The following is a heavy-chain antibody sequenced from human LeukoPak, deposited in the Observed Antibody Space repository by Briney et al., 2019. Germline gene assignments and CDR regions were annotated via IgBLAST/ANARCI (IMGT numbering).Heavy chain of an antibody. CDR2: IKHDGSEK. CDR1: GFTFSSYW. V-gene: IGHV3-7*01. J-gene: IGHJ6*02. Sequence: GGSLRLSCAASGFTFSSYWMSWVRQAPGKGLEWVANIKHDGSEKYCVDSVKGRFTISRDNAKNSLYLQMNSLRAEDTAVYYCASVQPGGYGDYGYYYYYGMDVWGQGTTVTVSS. CDR3: ASVQPGGYGDYGYYYYYGMDV. D-gene: IGHD4-17*01.